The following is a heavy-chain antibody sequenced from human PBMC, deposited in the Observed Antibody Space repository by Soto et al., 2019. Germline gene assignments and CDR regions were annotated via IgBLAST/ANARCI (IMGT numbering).Heavy chain of an antibody. Sequence: ASVKVSCKASGHTFSGHHMHWVRQAPGHGLEWMTYIDLDTGNTASSQKFQGRVTTTRDTSFTTAYMDLSGLGSDDTALYYCVLKRPAPRGIDYPGKGPLVTV. CDR3: VLKRPAPRGIDY. D-gene: IGHD1-1*01. CDR2: IDLDTGNT. CDR1: GHTFSGHH. V-gene: IGHV1-2*02. J-gene: IGHJ4*02.